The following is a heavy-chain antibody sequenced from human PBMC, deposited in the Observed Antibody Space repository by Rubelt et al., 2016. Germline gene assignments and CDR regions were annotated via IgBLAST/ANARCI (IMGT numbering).Heavy chain of an antibody. CDR2: ITQDGSGE. Sequence: EVQLVESGGGLVQPGGSLRLSCAASGFTFSSYWMSWVRQAPGTGLEWVANITQDGSGEYYVDSVKGRLTSARDSAKNSLYLQMNSLRAEDTAGYYWAREVTAVAASEFDYWGQGTLVTVSS. J-gene: IGHJ4*02. D-gene: IGHD6-19*01. CDR3: AREVTAVAASEFDY. V-gene: IGHV3-7*01. CDR1: GFTFSSYW.